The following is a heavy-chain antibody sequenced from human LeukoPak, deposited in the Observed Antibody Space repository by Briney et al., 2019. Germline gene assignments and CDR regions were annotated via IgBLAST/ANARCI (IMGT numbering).Heavy chain of an antibody. Sequence: GGSLRLSCAASGFTFSSYGMHWVRQAPGKGLEWVAVISYDGSNKYYADSVKGRFTISRDNSKNTLYLQMNSLGDEDMAVYYCARDGGGDYGDFDYWGQGTLVTVSS. CDR2: ISYDGSNK. CDR3: ARDGGGDYGDFDY. CDR1: GFTFSSYG. J-gene: IGHJ4*02. V-gene: IGHV3-30*03. D-gene: IGHD4-17*01.